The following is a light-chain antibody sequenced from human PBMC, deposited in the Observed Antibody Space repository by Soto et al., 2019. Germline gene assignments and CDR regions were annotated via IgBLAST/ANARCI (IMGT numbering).Light chain of an antibody. CDR2: GAS. CDR3: QQTDSTPLT. V-gene: IGKV1-39*01. Sequence: DIQMTQSPSSLSASVGDRVTITCRAVQSINNNLNWFQQKPGTAPKLLISGASNLYSGVPPRLSRSGSGTDFTLTISSLQPEDFANYYCQQTDSTPLTFGGGTKVEIK. J-gene: IGKJ4*01. CDR1: QSINNN.